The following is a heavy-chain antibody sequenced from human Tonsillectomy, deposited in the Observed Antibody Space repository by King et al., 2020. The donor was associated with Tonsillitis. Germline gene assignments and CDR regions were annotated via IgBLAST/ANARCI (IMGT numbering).Heavy chain of an antibody. CDR2: SYYSGST. CDR3: ARDRGWYALDY. CDR1: GGSISNYY. D-gene: IGHD6-19*01. V-gene: IGHV4-59*01. Sequence: VQLQESGPGLVKPSGTLSLTCTVSGGSISNYYWSWIRQPPGKGLEWIGYSYYSGSTNYNPSLKSRVTISVDTSKNQFSLKLSSVTAADTAVYYCARDRGWYALDYWGQGTLVTVSS. J-gene: IGHJ4*02.